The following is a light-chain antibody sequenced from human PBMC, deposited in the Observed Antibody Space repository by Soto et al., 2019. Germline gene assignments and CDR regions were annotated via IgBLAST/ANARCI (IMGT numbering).Light chain of an antibody. V-gene: IGLV2-14*01. CDR1: SSDVGGYNY. CDR2: EVS. J-gene: IGLJ1*01. Sequence: QAASVSGSPGQSITISCTGTSSDVGGYNYVSWYQQHPGKAPKLMIYEVSNRPSGVSNRFSGSKSGNTASLTISGLQAEDEADYYCSSYTSSSTLSYVFGTGTKVTVL. CDR3: SSYTSSSTLSYV.